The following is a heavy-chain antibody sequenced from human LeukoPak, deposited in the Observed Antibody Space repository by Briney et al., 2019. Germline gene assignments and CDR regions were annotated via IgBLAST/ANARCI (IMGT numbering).Heavy chain of an antibody. CDR3: AKGGPELRHFYFYMDV. CDR2: IRYDRSNQ. J-gene: IGHJ6*03. CDR1: GFTFSSYG. V-gene: IGHV3-30*02. D-gene: IGHD1-7*01. Sequence: GGSLRLFCAPCGFTFSSYGKHCVRRATGGGQEWVSFIRYDRSNQYYADSVEGRFTISRENSKNTLYLQMNRLKAEDTAVYYWAKGGPELRHFYFYMDVWGKGTTVSVSS.